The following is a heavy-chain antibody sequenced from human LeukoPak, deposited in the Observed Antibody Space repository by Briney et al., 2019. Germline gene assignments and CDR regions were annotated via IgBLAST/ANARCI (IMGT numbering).Heavy chain of an antibody. CDR1: GFNFSAYG. V-gene: IGHV3-30*18. J-gene: IGHJ4*02. CDR3: AKGAVRSTVVSPEYYFDY. Sequence: GGSLRLSCAAPGFNFSAYGMHAVRQAPGKGLEWAALISYDGSKKYYADSVKGRFTISRDNSKNTLYVQMNSLRAEDTAVYYCAKGAVRSTVVSPEYYFDYWGQGTMVTVSS. D-gene: IGHD4-23*01. CDR2: ISYDGSKK.